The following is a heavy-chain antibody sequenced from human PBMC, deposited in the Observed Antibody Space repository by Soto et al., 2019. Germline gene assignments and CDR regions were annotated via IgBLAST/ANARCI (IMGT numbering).Heavy chain of an antibody. CDR3: ARGCGGDCYARGVWFDP. Sequence: TLSLTCAVSGGSISSGGYSWSWIRQPPGKGLEWIGYIYHSGSTYYNPSLKSRVTISVDRSKNQFSLKLSSVTAADTAVYYCARGCGGDCYARGVWFDPWGQGTLVTVSS. D-gene: IGHD2-21*02. J-gene: IGHJ5*02. V-gene: IGHV4-30-2*01. CDR2: IYHSGST. CDR1: GGSISSGGYS.